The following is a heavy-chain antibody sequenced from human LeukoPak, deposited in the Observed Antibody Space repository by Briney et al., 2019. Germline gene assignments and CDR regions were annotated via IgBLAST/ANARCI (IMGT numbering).Heavy chain of an antibody. V-gene: IGHV3-48*03. CDR1: GFTFSSYE. J-gene: IGHJ6*04. D-gene: IGHD6-13*01. CDR3: ASGGSSCWCSMDV. Sequence: GGSLRLSCAASGFTFSSYEMNWVRQAPGKGLEWVSYISSSGSTIYYADSVKGRFTISRDNAKNSLYLQMNSLRAEDTAVYYCASGGSSCWCSMDVWGKGTTVTVSS. CDR2: ISSSGSTI.